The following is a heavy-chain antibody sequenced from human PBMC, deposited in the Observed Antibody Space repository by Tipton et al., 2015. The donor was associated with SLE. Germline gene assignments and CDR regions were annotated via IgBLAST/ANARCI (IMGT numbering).Heavy chain of an antibody. J-gene: IGHJ4*02. CDR3: AKDRGDDDYFDY. CDR1: EFTFTSYN. D-gene: IGHD2-21*02. V-gene: IGHV3-30*02. CDR2: IRDDGSNK. Sequence: SLRLSCAASEFTFTSYNMHWVRQAPGKGLEWVAFIRDDGSNKYYADSVKGRFTISRDNSKNTLYLQMNSLRAEDTAVYYCAKDRGDDDYFDYWGQGTLVTVSS.